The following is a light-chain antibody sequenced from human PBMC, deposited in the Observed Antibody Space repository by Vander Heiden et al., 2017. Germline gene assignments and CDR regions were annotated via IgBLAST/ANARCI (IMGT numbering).Light chain of an antibody. Sequence: IQLTPSPSSLSASVGDRVTITCRASQSISSYLNWYQQKPGKAPKLLIYAASSLQSGVPSRFSGSGSGTDFTLTISRLQPEDFATYYCQQSYSTPYTFGQGTKVXIK. CDR2: AAS. V-gene: IGKV1-39*01. J-gene: IGKJ2*01. CDR1: QSISSY. CDR3: QQSYSTPYT.